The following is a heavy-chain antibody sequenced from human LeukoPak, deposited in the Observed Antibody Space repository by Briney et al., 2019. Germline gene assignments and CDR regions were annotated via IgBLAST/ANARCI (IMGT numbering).Heavy chain of an antibody. V-gene: IGHV1-46*01. CDR3: ARSLRELPHPDY. D-gene: IGHD1-26*01. CDR2: INPSGGST. J-gene: IGHJ4*02. Sequence: ASVKVSCKASGYTFTSYYMHWVRQAPGQGLEWMGIINPSGGSTSYAQKFQGRVTMTRDMSTSTVYMELSSLRSEDTAVYYCARSLRELPHPDYWGQGTLVTVSS. CDR1: GYTFTSYY.